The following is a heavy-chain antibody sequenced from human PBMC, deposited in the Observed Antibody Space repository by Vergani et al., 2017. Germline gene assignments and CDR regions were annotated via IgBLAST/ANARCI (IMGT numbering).Heavy chain of an antibody. CDR2: IYYSGST. J-gene: IGHJ4*02. D-gene: IGHD2-15*01. Sequence: QLQLQESGPGLVKPSETLSLTCTVSGGSISSSSYYWGWIRQPPGKGLEWIGSIYYSGSTYYNPSLKSRVTISVDTSKNQFSLKLSSVTAADTAVYYCVSRLSIYSAPVDYWGQGTLVTVSS. CDR3: VSRLSIYSAPVDY. V-gene: IGHV4-39*01. CDR1: GGSISSSSYY.